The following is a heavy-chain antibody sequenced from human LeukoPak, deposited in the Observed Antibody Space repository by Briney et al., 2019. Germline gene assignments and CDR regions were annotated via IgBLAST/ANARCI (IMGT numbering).Heavy chain of an antibody. V-gene: IGHV4-59*01. J-gene: IGHJ4*02. D-gene: IGHD3-22*01. CDR1: GGSISGYY. Sequence: SETLSLTCTVSGGSISGYYWSWIRQPPGKGLEWIGYIYCSGSTNYNPSLKSRVTISVDTSKNQFSPKLSSVTAADTAVYYCAGSGSAYYYDSSDWGQGTLVTVSS. CDR3: AGSGSAYYYDSSD. CDR2: IYCSGST.